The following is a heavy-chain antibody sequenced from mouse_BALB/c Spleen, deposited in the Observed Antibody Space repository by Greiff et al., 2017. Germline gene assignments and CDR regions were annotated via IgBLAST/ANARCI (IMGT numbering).Heavy chain of an antibody. CDR2: IWAGGST. CDR3: ARPITTATYAMDY. V-gene: IGHV2-9*02. D-gene: IGHD1-2*01. Sequence: QVQLQQSGPGLVAPSQSLSITCTVSGFSLTSYGVHWVRQPPGKGLEWLGVIWAGGSTNYNSALMSRLSISKYNSKSQVFLKMNSLQTDDTAMYYCARPITTATYAMDYWGQGTSVTVSS. CDR1: GFSLTSYG. J-gene: IGHJ4*01.